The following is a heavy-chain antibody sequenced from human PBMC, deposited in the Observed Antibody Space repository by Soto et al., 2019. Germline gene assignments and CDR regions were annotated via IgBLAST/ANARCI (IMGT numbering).Heavy chain of an antibody. CDR3: AKGQNSGTYRFYFDY. V-gene: IGHV3-23*01. CDR1: GITLSIYA. Sequence: GGSLRLSCAASGITLSIYARSWVRQAPGKGPEWVSGISASGGSTSYADSVKGRFTISRDNSKNTLYLQMNSLRADDTAVYHCAKGQNSGTYRFYFDYWGQGALVTVSS. D-gene: IGHD1-26*01. J-gene: IGHJ4*02. CDR2: ISASGGST.